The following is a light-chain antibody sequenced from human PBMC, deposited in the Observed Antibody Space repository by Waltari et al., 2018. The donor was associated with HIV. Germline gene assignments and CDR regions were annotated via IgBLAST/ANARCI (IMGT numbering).Light chain of an antibody. CDR3: QQRNTWPLT. CDR1: QSVNNY. CDR2: DSY. V-gene: IGKV3-11*01. Sequence: EIVLTQSPATLSSSPGARATLSCRASQSVNNYLAWYQQKPAQSPRLLIYDSYNRATGIPVRFSGSGSGTDFTLTISSLEPEDFAVYYCQQRNTWPLTFGGGTRVEIK. J-gene: IGKJ4*01.